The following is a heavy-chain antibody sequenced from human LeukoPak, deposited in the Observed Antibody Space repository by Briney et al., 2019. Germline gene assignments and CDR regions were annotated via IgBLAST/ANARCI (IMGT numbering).Heavy chain of an antibody. D-gene: IGHD6-25*01. CDR2: INHSGST. J-gene: IGHJ6*03. CDR3: ARGMRKQRYYYYMDV. Sequence: PSETLSLTCAVYGGSFSGYYWSWIRQPPGKGLECIGEINHSGSTNYNPSLKSRVTISVDTSKNQFSLKLSSVTAADTAVYYCARGMRKQRYYYYMDVWGKGTTVTVSS. V-gene: IGHV4-34*01. CDR1: GGSFSGYY.